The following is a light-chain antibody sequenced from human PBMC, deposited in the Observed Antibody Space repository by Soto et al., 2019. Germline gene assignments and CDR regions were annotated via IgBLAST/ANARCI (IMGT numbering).Light chain of an antibody. CDR1: SSDVGGYNY. J-gene: IGLJ1*01. CDR2: EVS. Sequence: QSVLTQPASVSGSDGQSITISCTGTSSDVGGYNYVSWYQQRPGKAPKLMIFEVSNRPSGVSNRFSGSKSDNTASLTISGLQGDDEADDYCSSYTGNTPFFVFGTGTKVTVL. V-gene: IGLV2-14*01. CDR3: SSYTGNTPFFV.